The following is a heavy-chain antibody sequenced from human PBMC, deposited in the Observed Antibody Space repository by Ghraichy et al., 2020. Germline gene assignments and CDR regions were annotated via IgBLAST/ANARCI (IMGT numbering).Heavy chain of an antibody. J-gene: IGHJ6*02. V-gene: IGHV3-48*01. Sequence: GESLNISSAASGFTFSSYSMNWVRQAPGKGLEWVSYISSSSSTIYYADSVKGRFTISRDNAKNSLYLQMNSLRAEDTAVYYCARGIVVVPAAIRANYYYYYGMDVWGQGTTVTVSS. D-gene: IGHD2-2*02. CDR2: ISSSSSTI. CDR1: GFTFSSYS. CDR3: ARGIVVVPAAIRANYYYYYGMDV.